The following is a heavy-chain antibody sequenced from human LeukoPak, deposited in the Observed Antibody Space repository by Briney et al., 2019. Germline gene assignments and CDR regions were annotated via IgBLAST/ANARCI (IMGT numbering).Heavy chain of an antibody. D-gene: IGHD2-2*01. CDR1: GYTFTSYD. V-gene: IGHV1-8*01. CDR3: ARGRYCSSTSCYYYYMDV. Sequence: ASVKVSCKASGYTFTSYDINWVRQATGQGLEWMGWMNPNSGNTGYAQKFQGRVTMTSNTSISTAYMELSSLRSDDTAVYYCARGRYCSSTSCYYYYMDVWGKGTTVTVSS. J-gene: IGHJ6*03. CDR2: MNPNSGNT.